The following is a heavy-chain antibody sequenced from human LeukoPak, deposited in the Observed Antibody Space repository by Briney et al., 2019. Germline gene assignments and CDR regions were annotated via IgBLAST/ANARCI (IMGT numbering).Heavy chain of an antibody. CDR1: GFTFSSSW. J-gene: IGHJ4*02. V-gene: IGHV3-7*01. CDR3: ATPRGADS. CDR2: IKKDGSET. Sequence: PGGSLRLSCAASGFTFSSSWMSWVRQAPGKGLEWVANIKKDGSETNYVDSVKGRFTISRDNAKNSLYLQMNSLRAEDTAVYCCATPRGADSWGQGTLVTVSS.